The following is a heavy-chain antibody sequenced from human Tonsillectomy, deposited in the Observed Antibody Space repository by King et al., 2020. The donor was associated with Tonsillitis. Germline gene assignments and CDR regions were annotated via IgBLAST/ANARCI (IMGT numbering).Heavy chain of an antibody. V-gene: IGHV4-59*01. D-gene: IGHD6-19*01. CDR2: IYYSGST. Sequence: QLQESGPGLVKPSETLSLTCTVSGGSISSYYWSWIRQPLGKGLEWIGYIYYSGSTNYNPSLKSRVTISVDTSKNQFSLKLSSVTAADTAVYYCARDRIALAGPYYYYYGMDVWGQGTTVTVSS. J-gene: IGHJ6*02. CDR3: ARDRIALAGPYYYYYGMDV. CDR1: GGSISSYY.